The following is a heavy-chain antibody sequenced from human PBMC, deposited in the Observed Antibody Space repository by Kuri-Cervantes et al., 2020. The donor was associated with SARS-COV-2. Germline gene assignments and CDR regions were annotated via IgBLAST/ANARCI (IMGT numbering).Heavy chain of an antibody. CDR3: AMLPRPRNAFDI. J-gene: IGHJ3*02. D-gene: IGHD3-16*01. Sequence: SVKVSCKASGGTFSSYAISWVRQAPGQGLEWMGGIIPIFGTANCAQKFQGRVTITADESTSTAYMELSSLRSEDTAVYYCAMLPRPRNAFDIWGQGTMVTVSS. CDR1: GGTFSSYA. V-gene: IGHV1-69*13. CDR2: IIPIFGTA.